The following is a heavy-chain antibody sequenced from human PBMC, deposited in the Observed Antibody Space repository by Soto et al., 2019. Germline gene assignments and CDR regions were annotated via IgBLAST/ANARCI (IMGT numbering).Heavy chain of an antibody. J-gene: IGHJ3*02. D-gene: IGHD6-19*01. CDR1: GFTFSSYW. Sequence: EVPLVESGGGLVQPGGSLRLSCAASGFTFSSYWMHWVRQAPGKGLVWVSRINSDGSSTSYADSVKGRFTISRDNAMNLLXXQMNSLRAEDTAVYYCARELGYSSGWYKAHDAFDIWGQGTMVTVSS. CDR2: INSDGSST. CDR3: ARELGYSSGWYKAHDAFDI. V-gene: IGHV3-74*01.